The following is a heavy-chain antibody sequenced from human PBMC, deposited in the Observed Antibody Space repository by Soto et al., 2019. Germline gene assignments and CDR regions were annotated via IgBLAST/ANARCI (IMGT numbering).Heavy chain of an antibody. V-gene: IGHV4-34*01. Sequence: SETLSLTCAVYGGSFSGYYWSWIRQPPGKGLEWIGEINHSGSTNYNPSLKSRVTISVDTSKNQFSLKLSSVTAADTAVYYCASSPALEWLGYSIWGQGTMVTVSS. CDR3: ASSPALEWLGYSI. D-gene: IGHD3-3*01. CDR1: GGSFSGYY. J-gene: IGHJ3*02. CDR2: INHSGST.